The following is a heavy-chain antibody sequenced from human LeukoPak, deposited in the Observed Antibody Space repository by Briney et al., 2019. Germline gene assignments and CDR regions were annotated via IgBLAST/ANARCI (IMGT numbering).Heavy chain of an antibody. D-gene: IGHD2-21*01. J-gene: IGHJ6*03. CDR1: GFTFSTYD. CDR2: IGTIGDT. V-gene: IGHV3-13*01. CDR3: ARATVIGNAPVPGYMDV. Sequence: NPGGSLRLSCAASGFTFSTYDMHWVRQVSGKGLEWVSSIGTIGDTFYPGSVKGRFTISRENAKNSLYLRMNGLRAGDTAVYYCARATVIGNAPVPGYMDVWGKGTTVTVSS.